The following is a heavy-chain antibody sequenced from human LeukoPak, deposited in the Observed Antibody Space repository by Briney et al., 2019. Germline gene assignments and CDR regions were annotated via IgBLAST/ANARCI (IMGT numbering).Heavy chain of an antibody. CDR1: GFTFDDYA. Sequence: GRSLRLSCAASGFTFDDYAMHWVRQVPGKGLVWVSRIKSDGSTIYADSVKGRFTISRDNAKNTVYLQMNSLRAEDTAIYYCARAVTYFYGSVTYDWFDPWGQGTLVTVSS. J-gene: IGHJ5*02. CDR3: ARAVTYFYGSVTYDWFDP. CDR2: IKSDGST. V-gene: IGHV3-74*01. D-gene: IGHD3-10*01.